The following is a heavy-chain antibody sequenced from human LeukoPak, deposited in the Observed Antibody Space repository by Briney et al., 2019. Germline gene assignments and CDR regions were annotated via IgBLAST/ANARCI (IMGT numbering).Heavy chain of an antibody. V-gene: IGHV3-33*06. J-gene: IGHJ5*02. CDR1: GFTFSSYG. CDR3: AKGMTTVTA. CDR2: VWYDGSNN. D-gene: IGHD4-17*01. Sequence: GGSLRLSCAASGFTFSSYGMHWVRQPPGKGLEWVAIVWYDGSNNYYGDSVKGRFTISRDNSKNTVYLQMNSLRAEDTAVYYRAKGMTTVTAWGQGTLVTVSS.